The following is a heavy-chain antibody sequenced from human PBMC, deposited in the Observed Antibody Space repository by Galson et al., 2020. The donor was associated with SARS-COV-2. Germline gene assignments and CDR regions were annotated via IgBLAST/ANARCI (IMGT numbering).Heavy chain of an antibody. Sequence: SKTPSLTSTVSGSAVSPTNYWGWVRQPPGRGLERTGSVHPSGTTYYNPSPTSRVPISVDTSKNQFSLRLDSVTAADTALYYCARQGVNMIVLVTVPGWYFDLWGRGTLVTVSS. D-gene: IGHD3-22*01. J-gene: IGHJ2*01. CDR2: VHPSGTT. V-gene: IGHV4-38-2*02. CDR1: GSAVSPTNY. CDR3: ARQGVNMIVLVTVPGWYFDL.